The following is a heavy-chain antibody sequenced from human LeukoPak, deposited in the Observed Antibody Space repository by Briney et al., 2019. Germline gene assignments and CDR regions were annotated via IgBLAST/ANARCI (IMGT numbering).Heavy chain of an antibody. Sequence: GGSLRLSCPASGFTFSSYGMHWVRQAPGKGLEWVAVIWYDGSNKYYVDSVKGRFTISRDNSKNTLYLQMNSLRAEDTAVYYCANFHDSSGEDAFDIWGQGTMVTVSS. D-gene: IGHD3-22*01. CDR3: ANFHDSSGEDAFDI. CDR2: IWYDGSNK. J-gene: IGHJ3*02. CDR1: GFTFSSYG. V-gene: IGHV3-33*06.